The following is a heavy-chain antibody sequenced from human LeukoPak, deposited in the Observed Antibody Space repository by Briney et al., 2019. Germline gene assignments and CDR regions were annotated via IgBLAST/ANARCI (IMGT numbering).Heavy chain of an antibody. V-gene: IGHV3-48*02. CDR2: ISSSSTI. D-gene: IGHD6-19*01. CDR3: AKNGAVAGTCDY. Sequence: GGSLRLSCAASGFIFSGYSMDWVRQAPGRGLEWVSYISSSSTIYYADSVKGRFTISRDNAKKSLYLQMNSLREEDTAVYYCAKNGAVAGTCDYWGQGILVTVSS. CDR1: GFIFSGYS. J-gene: IGHJ4*02.